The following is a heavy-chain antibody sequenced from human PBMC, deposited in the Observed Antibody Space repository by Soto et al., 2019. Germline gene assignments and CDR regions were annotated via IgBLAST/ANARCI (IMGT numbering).Heavy chain of an antibody. CDR3: ASLCDSSGYYYFDY. V-gene: IGHV1-69*13. J-gene: IGHJ4*02. Sequence: SVKVSCKASGGTFSSYAISWVRQAPGQGREWMGGIIPIFGTANYAQKFQGRVTITADESTSTAYMELSSLRSEDTAVYYCASLCDSSGYYYFDYWGQGTLVTVSS. D-gene: IGHD3-22*01. CDR1: GGTFSSYA. CDR2: IIPIFGTA.